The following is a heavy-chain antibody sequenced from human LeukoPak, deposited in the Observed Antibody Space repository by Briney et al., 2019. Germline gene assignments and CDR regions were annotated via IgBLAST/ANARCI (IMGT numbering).Heavy chain of an antibody. J-gene: IGHJ4*02. CDR1: GFTVSRNY. CDR2: IYSGGST. CDR3: ARVDASGWYRFDY. D-gene: IGHD6-19*01. V-gene: IGHV3-53*04. Sequence: GGSLRLSCAASGFTVSRNYMSWVRQAPGKGLEWVSVIYSGGSTYYADSVKGRFTISRHNSKNTLYLQMNSLRAEDTAVYYCARVDASGWYRFDYWGQGTLVTVSS.